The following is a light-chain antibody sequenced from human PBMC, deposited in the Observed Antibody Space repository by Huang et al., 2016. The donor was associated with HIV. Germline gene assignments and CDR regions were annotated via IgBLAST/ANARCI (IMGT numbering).Light chain of an antibody. V-gene: IGKV3-15*01. J-gene: IGKJ2*01. CDR1: QSVSSN. CDR2: GAS. Sequence: EIVMTQSPAPLSVSPGERATLSCRASQSVSSNVSWYQQKPGQAPRLLIYGASTRATGIPGRFSCSGSGTEFTLTINSLQSEDFAVYYCQHYANWPWFTFGQGTKL. CDR3: QHYANWPWFT.